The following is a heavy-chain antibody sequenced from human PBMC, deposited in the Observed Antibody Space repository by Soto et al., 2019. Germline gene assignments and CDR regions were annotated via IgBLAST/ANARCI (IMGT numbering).Heavy chain of an antibody. CDR1: GGSISSGGYY. D-gene: IGHD4-17*01. J-gene: IGHJ6*02. CDR2: IYSSGST. V-gene: IGHV4-31*03. Sequence: QVQLQESGPGLVKPSQTLSLTCTVSGGSISSGGYYWSWIRQHPGKGLEWIGYIYSSGSTYYNPCLTSRSTISVDTSKNQCSLKLSSVTAADTAVYYCARDLRYGDYESYGMDVWGQGTTVTVSS. CDR3: ARDLRYGDYESYGMDV.